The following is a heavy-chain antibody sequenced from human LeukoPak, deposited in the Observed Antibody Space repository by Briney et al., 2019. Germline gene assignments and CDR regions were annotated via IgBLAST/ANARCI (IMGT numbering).Heavy chain of an antibody. CDR2: IYYSGST. Sequence: SSETLSLTCTVSGGSISSGGYYWSWIRQHPGKGLEWIGYIYYSGSTYYNPSLKSRDTISVDTSKNQFSLKLSSVTAADTAVYYCARDQITMVRGRRLYNWFDPWGQGTLVTVSS. V-gene: IGHV4-31*03. CDR1: GGSISSGGYY. CDR3: ARDQITMVRGRRLYNWFDP. J-gene: IGHJ5*02. D-gene: IGHD3-10*01.